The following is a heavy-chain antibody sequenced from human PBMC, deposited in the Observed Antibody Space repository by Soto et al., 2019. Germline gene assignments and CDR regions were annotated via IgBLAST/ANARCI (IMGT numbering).Heavy chain of an antibody. D-gene: IGHD2-15*01. J-gene: IGHJ4*02. CDR2: IYWDDDK. V-gene: IGHV2-5*02. CDR3: AHSSPYCTAGSCYSFDY. Sequence: QITLKESGPTLVKPTQTLTPTCTFSGFSLSTSGVGVGWIRQPPGKALEWLALIYWDDDKRYSPSLKSRLTITKDTSKNQVVLIMTNMDPVDTATYYCAHSSPYCTAGSCYSFDYWGQGTLVTVSS. CDR1: GFSLSTSGVG.